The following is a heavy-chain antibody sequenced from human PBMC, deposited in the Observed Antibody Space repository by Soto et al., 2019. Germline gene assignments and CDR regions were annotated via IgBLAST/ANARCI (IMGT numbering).Heavy chain of an antibody. V-gene: IGHV4-59*01. CDR2: IYYSGST. J-gene: IGHJ4*02. CDR3: SRGPDGDYVNY. Sequence: PSETLSLTCTVSGGSISSYYWSWIRQPPGKGLEWIGDIYYSGSTNYKPSLKSRVTIIVDTSKNHFSLKLGSVTAADTAVYYCSRGPDGDYVNYWGQGTLVPAS. CDR1: GGSISSYY. D-gene: IGHD4-17*01.